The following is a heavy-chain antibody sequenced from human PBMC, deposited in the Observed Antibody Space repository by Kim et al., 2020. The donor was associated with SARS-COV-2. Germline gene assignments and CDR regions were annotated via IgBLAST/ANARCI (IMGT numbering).Heavy chain of an antibody. Sequence: EGSLRLSCAASGFTFNNYWMHWVRQAPGKGLVWVSRISKDGRITTYADSVKGRFTISRDNAKNTLHLQMNSLRAEDTAVYYCARPSETALPGSFDIWGPGTMVTVSS. CDR1: GFTFNNYW. J-gene: IGHJ3*02. V-gene: IGHV3-74*01. D-gene: IGHD2-21*02. CDR2: ISKDGRIT. CDR3: ARPSETALPGSFDI.